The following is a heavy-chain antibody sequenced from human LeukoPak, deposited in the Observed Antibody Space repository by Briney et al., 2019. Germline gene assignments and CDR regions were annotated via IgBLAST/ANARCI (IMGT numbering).Heavy chain of an antibody. V-gene: IGHV3-30*18. CDR1: GFTFSSYG. CDR3: AKDLRRGSTQLDYFDY. CDR2: ISYDGSNK. Sequence: PGGSLRLSCAASGFTFSSYGMHWVRQAPGKGLEWVAVISYDGSNKYYADSVKGRFTISRGNSKNTLYLQMNSLRAEDTAVYYCAKDLRRGSTQLDYFDYWGQGTLVTVSP. D-gene: IGHD3-10*01. J-gene: IGHJ4*02.